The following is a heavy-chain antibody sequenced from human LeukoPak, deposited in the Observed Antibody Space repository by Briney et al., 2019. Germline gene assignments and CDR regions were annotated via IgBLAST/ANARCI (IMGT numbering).Heavy chain of an antibody. CDR3: ARKFNVLRFLEWATAWFDP. CDR2: INHSGST. Sequence: SETLSLTCAVYGGSFSGYYWSWIRQPPGKGLEWIGEINHSGSTNYNPSPKSRVTISVDTSKNQFSLKLSSVTAADTAVYYCARKFNVLRFLEWATAWFDPWGQGTLVTVSS. CDR1: GGSFSGYY. D-gene: IGHD3-3*01. J-gene: IGHJ5*02. V-gene: IGHV4-34*01.